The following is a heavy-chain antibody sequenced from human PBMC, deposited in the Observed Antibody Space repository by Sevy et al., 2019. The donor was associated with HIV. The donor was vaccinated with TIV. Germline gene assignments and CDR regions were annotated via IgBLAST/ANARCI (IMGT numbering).Heavy chain of an antibody. Sequence: GGSLRLSCAASGFTFSSYGMHWVRQAPGKGLEWVAVIWYDGSKKYYADSVKGRFTISRDNSKNTLYLQMNSLRAEDTAVYYCATDIYDFWSGSYKRDYYYGMDVWGQGTTVTVSS. J-gene: IGHJ6*02. V-gene: IGHV3-33*01. D-gene: IGHD3-3*01. CDR1: GFTFSSYG. CDR3: ATDIYDFWSGSYKRDYYYGMDV. CDR2: IWYDGSKK.